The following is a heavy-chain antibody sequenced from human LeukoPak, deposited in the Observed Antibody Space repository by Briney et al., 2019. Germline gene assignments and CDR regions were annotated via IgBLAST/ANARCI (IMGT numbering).Heavy chain of an antibody. CDR3: SRGGGDHAFDI. V-gene: IGHV3-74*01. D-gene: IGHD2-21*02. Sequence: GRSLRLSCVVSGLSFSDYGMHWVRQAPGKGLVWVSRINSDGSNTIYADSVKGRFTFSRDNAKNTLYLQMNSLRAEDTAVYYCSRGGGDHAFDIWGQGTMVTVSS. CDR1: GLSFSDYG. CDR2: INSDGSNT. J-gene: IGHJ3*02.